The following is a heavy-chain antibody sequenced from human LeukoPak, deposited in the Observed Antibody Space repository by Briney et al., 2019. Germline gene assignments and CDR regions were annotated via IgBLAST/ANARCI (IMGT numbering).Heavy chain of an antibody. J-gene: IGHJ6*02. CDR2: IYYSGST. Sequence: PSETLSLTCTVSGGSISSYYWSWIRQPPGKGLEWIGYIYYSGSTNYNPSLKSRVTISVDTSKNQFSLKLSSVTAADTAVYYCAREGYCSGGSCLGRMDVWGQGTTVTVSS. V-gene: IGHV4-59*01. CDR1: GGSISSYY. CDR3: AREGYCSGGSCLGRMDV. D-gene: IGHD2-15*01.